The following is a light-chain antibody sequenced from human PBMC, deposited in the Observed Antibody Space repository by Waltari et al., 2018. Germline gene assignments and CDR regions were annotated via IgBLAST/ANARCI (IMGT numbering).Light chain of an antibody. CDR3: QQYKNYPVT. CDR1: QNIDYN. CDR2: RAG. J-gene: IGKJ2*01. Sequence: DIQMTQSPSTLSASVGDKVTITCRASQNIDYNLAWYQQKPGKAPQLLIYRAGSLKNRVPSWFSGSGSGTEFTLTISSLQPDDFATYYCQQYKNYPVTFGQGTKLEIK. V-gene: IGKV1-5*03.